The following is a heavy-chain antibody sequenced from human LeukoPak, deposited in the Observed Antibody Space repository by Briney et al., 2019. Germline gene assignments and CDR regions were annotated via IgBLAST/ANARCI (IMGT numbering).Heavy chain of an antibody. D-gene: IGHD6-19*01. CDR2: ISGSGGST. CDR1: GFTFSSYA. J-gene: IGHJ4*02. CDR3: AKVTSGWFGHFDY. Sequence: PGGSLRLSCAASGFTFSSYAMSWVRQAPEKGLEWVSAISGSGGSTYYADSVKGRFTISRDNSKNTLYLQMNSLRAEDTAVYYCAKVTSGWFGHFDYWGQGTLVTVSS. V-gene: IGHV3-23*01.